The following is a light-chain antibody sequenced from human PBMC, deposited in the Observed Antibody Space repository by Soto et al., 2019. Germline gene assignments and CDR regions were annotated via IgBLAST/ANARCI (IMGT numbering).Light chain of an antibody. CDR1: QSVSNN. Sequence: EIVMTQSPATLPVSPVKRATLSCRASQSVSNNLEWYQQKHGQAPWLLIYEKSTRATGIPDRFSGSGSGTEFTLTISSLQSEDFAVYSCQQYNKWPLTFGAGTKVEIK. J-gene: IGKJ4*01. CDR3: QQYNKWPLT. CDR2: EKS. V-gene: IGKV3-15*01.